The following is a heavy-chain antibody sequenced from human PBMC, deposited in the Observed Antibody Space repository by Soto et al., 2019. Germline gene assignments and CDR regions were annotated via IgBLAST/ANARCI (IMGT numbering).Heavy chain of an antibody. CDR3: ARSSHKESWFDP. CDR1: GGSVSNFY. V-gene: IGHV4-4*07. CDR2: IYSSGST. J-gene: IGHJ5*02. Sequence: SETLSLTCTVSGGSVSNFYWNWIRQPAGKGLEWIGRIYSSGSTNYNPSLRSRVTMSVDTSKNQFSLKLNSVTAADTAVYYCARSSHKESWFDPAGQGTLVTIS. D-gene: IGHD6-13*01.